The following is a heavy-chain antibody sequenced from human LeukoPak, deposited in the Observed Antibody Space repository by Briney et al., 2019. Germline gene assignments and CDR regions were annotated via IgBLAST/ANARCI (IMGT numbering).Heavy chain of an antibody. J-gene: IGHJ5*02. CDR2: ISAYNGNT. Sequence: ASVKVSCKASGYTFTGYYMHWVRQAPGQGLEWMGWISAYNGNTNYAQKLQGRVTMTTDTSTSTAYMELRSLRSDDTAVYYCARDPDLDCSGGSCYYNWFDPWGQGTLVTVSS. V-gene: IGHV1-18*04. CDR1: GYTFTGYY. D-gene: IGHD2-15*01. CDR3: ARDPDLDCSGGSCYYNWFDP.